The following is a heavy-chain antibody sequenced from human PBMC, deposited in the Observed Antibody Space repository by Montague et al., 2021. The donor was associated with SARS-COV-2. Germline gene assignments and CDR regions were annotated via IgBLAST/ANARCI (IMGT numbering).Heavy chain of an antibody. V-gene: IGHV3-21*01. CDR2: ISSSSYI. J-gene: IGHJ6*02. Sequence: SLRLSCAASGFTFSSYSMNWVRQAPGKGLEWVSSISSSSYIYYADSVKGRFTISRDNAKNSLYLQMNSLRAEDTAVYYCASLTTDTLYYYYGMDVWGQGTTVTVFS. D-gene: IGHD1-14*01. CDR3: ASLTTDTLYYYYGMDV. CDR1: GFTFSSYS.